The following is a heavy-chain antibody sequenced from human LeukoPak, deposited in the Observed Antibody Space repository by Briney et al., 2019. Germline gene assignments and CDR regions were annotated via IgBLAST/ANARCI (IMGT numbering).Heavy chain of an antibody. J-gene: IGHJ4*02. D-gene: IGHD2-15*01. CDR2: ISSSSSYI. CDR3: TREDGYCSGGNCYSYFDS. V-gene: IGHV3-21*01. Sequence: GGSLRLSCAASGFTFSSYSMNWVRQAPGKGLEWVSSISSSSSYIYYADSVKGRFTISRDNAKNSLFLQMYSLRAEDTAVYFCTREDGYCSGGNCYSYFDSWGQGTLVTVSA. CDR1: GFTFSSYS.